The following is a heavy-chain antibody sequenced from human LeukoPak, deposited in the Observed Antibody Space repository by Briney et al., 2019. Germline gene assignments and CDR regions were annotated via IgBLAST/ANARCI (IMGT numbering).Heavy chain of an antibody. CDR3: ARGPSLAAAVNPRSGYYYYMDV. D-gene: IGHD6-13*01. V-gene: IGHV4-4*07. CDR2: IYTSGST. Sequence: SETLSLTCTVSGGSISSYYWSWIRQPAGKGLEWIGRIYTSGSTYYNPSLKSRVTISVDTSKNQFSLKLSSVTAADTAAYYCARGPSLAAAVNPRSGYYYYMDVWGKGTTVTVSS. CDR1: GGSISSYY. J-gene: IGHJ6*03.